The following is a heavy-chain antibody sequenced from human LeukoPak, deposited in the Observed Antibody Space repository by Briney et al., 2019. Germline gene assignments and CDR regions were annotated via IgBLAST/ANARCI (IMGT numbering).Heavy chain of an antibody. CDR2: IYYSGST. CDR3: ARLGVWFGEFKFDY. J-gene: IGHJ4*02. Sequence: SETLSLTCTVSGGSISSYYWSWIRQPPGKGLEWIGYIYYSGSTDYNPSLKSRVTISLDTSKNQFSLKLSSVTAADTAVYYCARLGVWFGEFKFDYWGQGTLVTVSS. V-gene: IGHV4-59*08. CDR1: GGSISSYY. D-gene: IGHD3-10*01.